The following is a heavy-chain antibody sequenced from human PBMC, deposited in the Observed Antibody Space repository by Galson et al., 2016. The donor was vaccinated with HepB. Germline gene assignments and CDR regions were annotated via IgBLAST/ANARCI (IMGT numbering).Heavy chain of an antibody. CDR2: IKSKTDGGTT. CDR3: PGYGVSELDLDY. CDR1: GFSFSTAW. D-gene: IGHD5/OR15-5a*01. J-gene: IGHJ4*02. Sequence: SLRLSCAASGFSFSTAWMNWVRQAPGRGLEWVGRIKSKTDGGTTDYAAPVKGRFTISRDDSKHTLYLQMNSLKTEDTAVYYCPGYGVSELDLDYWGQGTLVTVSS. V-gene: IGHV3-15*01.